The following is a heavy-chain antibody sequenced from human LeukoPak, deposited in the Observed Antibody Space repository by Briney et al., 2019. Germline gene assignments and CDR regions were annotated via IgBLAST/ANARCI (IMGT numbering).Heavy chain of an antibody. Sequence: GGSLRLSCAASGFILSDYSMSWIRQAPGKGLEWLSYISDSGTIIHYADSVRGRFTISRDSAKNSLFLQMNSLRADDTAVYYCARDSTSPNYTSGKNDAFDTWGQGTLVSVSS. V-gene: IGHV3-11*01. CDR2: ISDSGTII. J-gene: IGHJ3*02. CDR3: ARDSTSPNYTSGKNDAFDT. CDR1: GFILSDYS. D-gene: IGHD3-10*01.